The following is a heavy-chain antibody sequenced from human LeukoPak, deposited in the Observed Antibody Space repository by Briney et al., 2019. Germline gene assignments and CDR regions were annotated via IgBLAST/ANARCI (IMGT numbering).Heavy chain of an antibody. CDR2: INPSGGST. Sequence: ASVKVSCKASGYTFTSYYMHWVRQAPGQGLEWMGIINPSGGSTSYAQKFQGRVTMTRDTSTSTVYMELSSLRSEGTAVYYCARESGSYRNPDAFDIWGQGTMVTVSS. CDR1: GYTFTSYY. D-gene: IGHD1-26*01. V-gene: IGHV1-46*01. CDR3: ARESGSYRNPDAFDI. J-gene: IGHJ3*02.